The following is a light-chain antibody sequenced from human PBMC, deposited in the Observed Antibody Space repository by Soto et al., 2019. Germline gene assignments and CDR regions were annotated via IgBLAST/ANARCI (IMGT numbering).Light chain of an antibody. CDR2: AAS. J-gene: IGKJ3*01. Sequence: DIQMTQSPPSLSASVGDSVTITCRASQGISYYLAWYQQRPGKVPKLLVYAASTLQSGVPTRFIGGGSGTDFSLTLNSLQPEDFGTYYCQNYKSAPFTFGPGTKVDL. CDR1: QGISYY. V-gene: IGKV1-27*01. CDR3: QNYKSAPFT.